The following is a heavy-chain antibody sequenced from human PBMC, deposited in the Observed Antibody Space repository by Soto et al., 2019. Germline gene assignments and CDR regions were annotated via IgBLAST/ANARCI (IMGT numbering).Heavy chain of an antibody. J-gene: IGHJ6*02. CDR1: GGTFSSYA. D-gene: IGHD5-12*01. V-gene: IGHV1-69*01. CDR2: IIPIFGTA. Sequence: QVQLVQSGAEVKKPGSSVKVSCKASGGTFSSYAISWVRQAPGQGLEWMGGIIPIFGTANYAQKFQGRVTITADESTSTAYMELSSLRSEDTSVYYCARDREGATIYYYCDGMDVWGQGTTVTVSS. CDR3: ARDREGATIYYYCDGMDV.